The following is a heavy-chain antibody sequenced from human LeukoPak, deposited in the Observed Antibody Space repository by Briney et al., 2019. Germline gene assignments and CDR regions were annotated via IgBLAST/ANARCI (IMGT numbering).Heavy chain of an antibody. D-gene: IGHD6-13*01. CDR1: GYSFTSYW. J-gene: IGHJ4*02. Sequence: GESLQISCKGSGYSFTSYWIAWVRQLPGKGLEWMGIIYSADSDTRYSPSFQGQVTISADKSISTAYLQWGSLKASDTAMYYCARVSSSPFDYWGQGTLVTVSS. CDR3: ARVSSSPFDY. V-gene: IGHV5-51*01. CDR2: IYSADSDT.